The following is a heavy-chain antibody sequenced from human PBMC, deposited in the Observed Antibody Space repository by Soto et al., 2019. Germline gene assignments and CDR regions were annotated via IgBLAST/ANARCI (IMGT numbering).Heavy chain of an antibody. CDR1: GGSISSSICY. D-gene: IGHD3-22*01. Sequence: SETLSLTCTVSGGSISSSICYWGWIRQPPGKGLEWIGSIYYSGSTYYNPSLKSRVTISVDTSKNQFSLKLSSVTAADTAVYYCARQSLGDSSGYYPDYWGQGTLVTSPQ. CDR3: ARQSLGDSSGYYPDY. CDR2: IYYSGST. V-gene: IGHV4-39*01. J-gene: IGHJ4*02.